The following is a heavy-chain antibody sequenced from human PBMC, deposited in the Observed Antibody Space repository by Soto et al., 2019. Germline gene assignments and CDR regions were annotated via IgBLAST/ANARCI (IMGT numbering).Heavy chain of an antibody. CDR1: GGSIRTYS. J-gene: IGHJ4*02. CDR3: ARLWGIAEHYS. CDR2: IIPILGPA. V-gene: IGHV1-69*16. Sequence: QVQLVQSGAEVKKPGSSVKVSCKASGGSIRTYSVSWVRQAPGQGLEWMGGIIPILGPAKYAQKFQGRVTITADESTSTVYMELRSLRSEDTAVYDCARLWGIAEHYSWGQGTRVAVSS. D-gene: IGHD6-13*01.